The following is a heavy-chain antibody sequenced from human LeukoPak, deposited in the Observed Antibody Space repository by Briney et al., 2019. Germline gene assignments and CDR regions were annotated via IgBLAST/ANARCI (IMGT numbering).Heavy chain of an antibody. Sequence: GGSLRLSCAASGFTFSSFWMSWVRQAPGKGLEWVSYISSSSSTIYYADSVKGRFTISRDNAKNSLYLQMNSLRAEDTAVYYCARDAAVWFGELSVDYWGQGTLVTVSS. V-gene: IGHV3-48*01. CDR2: ISSSSSTI. J-gene: IGHJ4*02. CDR1: GFTFSSFW. D-gene: IGHD3-10*01. CDR3: ARDAAVWFGELSVDY.